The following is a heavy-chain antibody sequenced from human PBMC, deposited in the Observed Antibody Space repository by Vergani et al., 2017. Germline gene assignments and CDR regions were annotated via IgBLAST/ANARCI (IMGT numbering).Heavy chain of an antibody. J-gene: IGHJ6*02. CDR1: GYTFTSYY. V-gene: IGHV1-46*01. CDR3: ATAGITMVRTHGDYYYGMDV. CDR2: INPSGGST. Sequence: QVQLVQSGAEVKKPGASVKVSCKASGYTFTSYYMHWVRQAPGQGLEWMGIINPSGGSTSYAQKFQGRVTMTRDTSTSTVYMELSSLRSEDTAVYYCATAGITMVRTHGDYYYGMDVWGQGTTVTVSS. D-gene: IGHD3-10*01.